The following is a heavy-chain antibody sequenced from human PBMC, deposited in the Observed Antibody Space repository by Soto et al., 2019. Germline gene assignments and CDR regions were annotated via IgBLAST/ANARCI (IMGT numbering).Heavy chain of an antibody. J-gene: IGHJ3*02. V-gene: IGHV1-69*13. CDR3: ACPVVTPGADAFDI. CDR1: GGTFSSYA. Sequence: SVKVSCKASGGTFSSYAISWLRQAPGQGLEWMGGIIPIFGTASYAQKFQGRVTITADESTSTAYMELSSLRSEDTAVYYCACPVVTPGADAFDIWGQGTMVTVSS. D-gene: IGHD2-21*02. CDR2: IIPIFGTA.